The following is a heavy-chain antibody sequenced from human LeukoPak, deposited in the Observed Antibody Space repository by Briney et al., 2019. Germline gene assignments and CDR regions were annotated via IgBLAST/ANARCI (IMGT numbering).Heavy chain of an antibody. CDR3: ARATASNWFDG. Sequence: PGGSLSLSCALSVFTFSIYCMSGVPEAPGEGLGSVANIKEDRSQTYYVDDMKGRFTILRDNATNSLYLQMNSLTAEDTAIYSGARATASNWFDGWGHGTLVT. CDR2: IKEDRSQT. J-gene: IGHJ5*01. V-gene: IGHV3-7*01. CDR1: VFTFSIYC. D-gene: IGHD5-18*01.